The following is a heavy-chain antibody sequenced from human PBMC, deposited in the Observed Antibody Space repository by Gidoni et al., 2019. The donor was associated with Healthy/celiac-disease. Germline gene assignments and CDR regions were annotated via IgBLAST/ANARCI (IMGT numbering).Heavy chain of an antibody. D-gene: IGHD6-19*01. J-gene: IGHJ4*02. Sequence: QVQLQQWGAGLLKPPETLSLTCAVYGGSFSGYYWSWIRQPPGKGLEWIGEINHSGSTNYNPSLKSRVTISVDTSKNQFSLKLSSVTAADTAVYYCARGRVADLDYWGQGTLVTVSS. CDR1: GGSFSGYY. V-gene: IGHV4-34*01. CDR3: ARGRVADLDY. CDR2: INHSGST.